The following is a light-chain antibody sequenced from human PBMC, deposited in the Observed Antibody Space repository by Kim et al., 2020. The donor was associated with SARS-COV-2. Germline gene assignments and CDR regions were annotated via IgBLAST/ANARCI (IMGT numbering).Light chain of an antibody. J-gene: IGKJ5*01. CDR2: DAS. Sequence: DIQMTQSPSSLSASIGDRVTITCQASQDISNYLDWYQQKPGKAPKLLIYDASNLETGVPSRFSGSGSGTDFTFAISSLQPEDIATYYCQQYDYFPLTFGQGTRLEIK. CDR3: QQYDYFPLT. CDR1: QDISNY. V-gene: IGKV1-33*01.